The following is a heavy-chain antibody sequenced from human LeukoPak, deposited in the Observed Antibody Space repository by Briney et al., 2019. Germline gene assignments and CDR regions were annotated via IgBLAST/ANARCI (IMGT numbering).Heavy chain of an antibody. Sequence: SETLSLTCTVSGGSISSGGYYWSWIRQRPGKGLEWIGYIYYSGSTYYNPSLKSRVTISVDTSKNQFSLKLSSVTAADTAVYYCARFLGIAAAGTSPGGAWRDYYYGMDVWGQGTTVTVSS. J-gene: IGHJ6*02. CDR2: IYYSGST. CDR1: GGSISSGGYY. CDR3: ARFLGIAAAGTSPGGAWRDYYYGMDV. V-gene: IGHV4-31*03. D-gene: IGHD6-13*01.